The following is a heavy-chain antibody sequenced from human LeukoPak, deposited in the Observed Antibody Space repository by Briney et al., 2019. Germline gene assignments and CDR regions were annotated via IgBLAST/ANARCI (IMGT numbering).Heavy chain of an antibody. J-gene: IGHJ4*02. CDR2: IYSGGDT. CDR3: AWGAKGEAGRFQS. CDR1: GFTVSSNY. V-gene: IGHV3-66*01. Sequence: GGSLKLSCAASGFTVSSNYMNWVRQAPGKGLEWVSVIYSGGDTFYADSVTGRFTISRDDAKNTLYLHLHCLRVEDTAVYYCAWGAKGEAGRFQSWGQGTLVTVSS. D-gene: IGHD3-16*01.